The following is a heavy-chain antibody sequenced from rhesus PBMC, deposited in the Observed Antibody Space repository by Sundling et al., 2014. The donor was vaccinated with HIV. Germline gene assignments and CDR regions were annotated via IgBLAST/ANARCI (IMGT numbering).Heavy chain of an antibody. CDR3: ARPHSGSWTFDC. V-gene: IGHV4S2*01. CDR1: TDSITGSY. J-gene: IGHJ4*01. CDR2: IYGGGGSA. D-gene: IGHD6-25*01. Sequence: QVQLQESGPGLVKPSETLPLTCAVSTDSITGSYWTWIRQAPGKGLEWIGRIYGGGGSADYNPSLKSRVTISKDTSKNQFSLKLSSVTAADTAVYYCARPHSGSWTFDCWGQGVLVTVSS.